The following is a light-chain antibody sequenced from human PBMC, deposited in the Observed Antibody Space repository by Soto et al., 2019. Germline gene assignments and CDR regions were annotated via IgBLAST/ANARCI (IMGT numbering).Light chain of an antibody. Sequence: DIPMTQSPSSLSASVGDRVTITCRASESISRHLNWYQQKPGKAPKLLIYAASSLQNGVPSRFSGSGSGTDFTLTISNLQPEDFATYYCQQSYSTLSLTFGQGTRLEMK. CDR1: ESISRH. V-gene: IGKV1-39*01. CDR3: QQSYSTLSLT. J-gene: IGKJ5*01. CDR2: AAS.